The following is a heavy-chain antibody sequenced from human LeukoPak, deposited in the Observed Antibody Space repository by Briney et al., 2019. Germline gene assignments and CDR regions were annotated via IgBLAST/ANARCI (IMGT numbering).Heavy chain of an antibody. J-gene: IGHJ3*02. CDR1: GGSISSSSYY. CDR2: IYYSGST. CDR3: ARLEPREVGAFDI. Sequence: SETLSLTCTVSGGSISSSSYYWGWIRQPPGKGLEGIGSIYYSGSTYYNPALKSRVTLSVDTSKNQFSLKLSSVTAADTAVYYCARLEPREVGAFDIWGQGTMVTVSP. V-gene: IGHV4-39*01. D-gene: IGHD1-1*01.